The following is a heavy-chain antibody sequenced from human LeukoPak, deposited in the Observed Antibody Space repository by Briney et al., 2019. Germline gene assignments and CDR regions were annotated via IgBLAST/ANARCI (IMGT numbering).Heavy chain of an antibody. CDR1: GGSISSYY. J-gene: IGHJ6*02. V-gene: IGHV4-59*01. CDR3: ARAASSSWYRGYYYYGMDV. Sequence: SETLSLTCTVSGGSISSYYCSWIRQPPGKGLEWIGYIYYSGSTNYNPSLKSRVTISVDTSKNQFSLKLSSVTAADTAVYYCARAASSSWYRGYYYYGMDVWGQGTTVTVSS. CDR2: IYYSGST. D-gene: IGHD6-13*01.